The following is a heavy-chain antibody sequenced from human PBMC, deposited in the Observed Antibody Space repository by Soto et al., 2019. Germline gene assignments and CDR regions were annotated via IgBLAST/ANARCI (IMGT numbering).Heavy chain of an antibody. Sequence: PGGSLRLSCAASGFTFSSYAMSWVRQAPGKGLEWVSAISGSGGSTYYADSVKGRFTISRDNSKNTLYLQMNSLRAEDTAVYYCAKGGLLLWFGELPTFDYWGQGTLVTVSS. D-gene: IGHD3-10*01. CDR1: GFTFSSYA. CDR2: ISGSGGST. V-gene: IGHV3-23*01. CDR3: AKGGLLLWFGELPTFDY. J-gene: IGHJ4*02.